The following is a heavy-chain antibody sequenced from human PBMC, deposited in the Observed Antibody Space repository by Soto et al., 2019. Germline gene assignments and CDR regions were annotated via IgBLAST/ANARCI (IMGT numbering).Heavy chain of an antibody. J-gene: IGHJ4*02. V-gene: IGHV4-31*03. Sequence: QVQLQESGPGLVKPSQTLSLTCTVSGVSISSGGYSWSWIRQHPGKGLEWIGYIYYSGSAYYNPSLKSRVTISVDTSKNQFSLNLNSVTAADTAVYYCARGWPGTPIPFDYWGQGTLVTVSS. CDR1: GVSISSGGYS. CDR3: ARGWPGTPIPFDY. CDR2: IYYSGSA. D-gene: IGHD1-1*01.